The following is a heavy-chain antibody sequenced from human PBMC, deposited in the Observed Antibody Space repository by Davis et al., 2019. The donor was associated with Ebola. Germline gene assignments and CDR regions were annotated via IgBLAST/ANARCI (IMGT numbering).Heavy chain of an antibody. V-gene: IGHV4-4*02. J-gene: IGHJ4*02. CDR3: ARGLPGTILDS. CDR2: IYHSGST. CDR1: GGSISSSNW. Sequence: SETLSLTCAVSGGSISSSNWWRWVRQPPGKGLEWIGEIYHSGSTNYNPSLTSRVTISVDKSKNQFSLKLSSVTAADTAVYYCARGLPGTILDSWGPGTLVTVSS. D-gene: IGHD2-8*01.